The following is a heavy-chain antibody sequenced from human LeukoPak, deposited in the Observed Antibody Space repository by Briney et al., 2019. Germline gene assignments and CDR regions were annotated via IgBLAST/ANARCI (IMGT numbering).Heavy chain of an antibody. V-gene: IGHV4-59*08. CDR2: IYYSGST. CDR1: GGSFSGYY. J-gene: IGHJ6*02. CDR3: ARHDGGWYYYGMDV. D-gene: IGHD6-19*01. Sequence: NPSETLSLTCAVYGGSFSGYYWSWIRQPPGKGLEWIGYIYYSGSTNYNPSLKSRVTMSVDTSKNQFSLKLSSVTAADTAVYYCARHDGGWYYYGMDVWGQGTTVTVSS.